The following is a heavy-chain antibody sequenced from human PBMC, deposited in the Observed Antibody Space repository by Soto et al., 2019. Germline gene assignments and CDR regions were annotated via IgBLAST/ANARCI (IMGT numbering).Heavy chain of an antibody. CDR1: GGSITSYH. V-gene: IGHV4-59*01. CDR2: TSYTGNT. J-gene: IGHJ6*02. D-gene: IGHD1-20*01. Sequence: PSETLSLTCIVSGGSITSYHWSWIRQFPGKGLEWIAYTSYTGNTNYNPSLKSRVTISMDTSKNHFSLQLRSVTAADTAVYYCARTRDNNINYYYALDVWGPGTTVTVSS. CDR3: ARTRDNNINYYYALDV.